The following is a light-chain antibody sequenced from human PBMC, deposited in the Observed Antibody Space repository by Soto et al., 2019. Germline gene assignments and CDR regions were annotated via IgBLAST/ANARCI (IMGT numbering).Light chain of an antibody. CDR3: MQALQAPLT. V-gene: IGKV2-28*01. CDR2: LGS. CDR1: QSLLNRNGRNY. J-gene: IGKJ1*01. Sequence: DIVMTQSPLSLPVTPGEPASISCRSSQSLLNRNGRNYLDWYLQKPGQSPQLLIYLGSNRASGVPDRFSGSESGTDFTLKISRVEAEDVGFYYCMQALQAPLTFGQGTKVDIK.